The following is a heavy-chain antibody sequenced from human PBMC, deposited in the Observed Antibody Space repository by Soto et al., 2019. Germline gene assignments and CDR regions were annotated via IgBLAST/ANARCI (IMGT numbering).Heavy chain of an antibody. CDR3: AREDLGHDAFDI. V-gene: IGHV3-33*01. J-gene: IGHJ3*02. Sequence: VQLVESGGGVVQPGRSLRLSCAASGFTFSSYGMHWVRQAPGKGLEWVAVIWYDGSNKYYADSVKGRFTISRDNSKNTLYLQMNSLRAEDTAVYYCAREDLGHDAFDIWGQGTMVTVSS. CDR2: IWYDGSNK. CDR1: GFTFSSYG.